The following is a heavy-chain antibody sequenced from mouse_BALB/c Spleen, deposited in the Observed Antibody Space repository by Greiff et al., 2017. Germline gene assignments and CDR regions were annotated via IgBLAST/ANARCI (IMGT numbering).Heavy chain of an antibody. V-gene: IGHV1S81*02. Sequence: QVQLQQSGAELVKPGASVKLSCKASGYTFTSYYMYWVKQRPGQGLEWIGEINPSNGGTNFNEKFKSKATLTVDKSSSTAYMQLSSLTSEDSAVYYCTRGDYDGSSWFAYWGQGTLVTVSA. CDR1: GYTFTSYY. D-gene: IGHD2-4*01. J-gene: IGHJ3*01. CDR3: TRGDYDGSSWFAY. CDR2: INPSNGGT.